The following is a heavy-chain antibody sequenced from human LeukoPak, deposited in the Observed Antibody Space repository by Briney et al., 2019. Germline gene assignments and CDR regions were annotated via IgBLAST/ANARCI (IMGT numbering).Heavy chain of an antibody. Sequence: PGGSLRLSCAGSGFILSDYYMDGVRQAPGKGLEWIGRSRNKANSYTTEYAASVKGRFTTSRDGSETLVYLQMNSLKTEDTAVYYCVRVDNYGNFFDYWSRGTLVTVSS. V-gene: IGHV3-72*01. J-gene: IGHJ4*02. CDR3: VRVDNYGNFFDY. CDR1: GFILSDYY. CDR2: SRNKANSYTT. D-gene: IGHD3-16*01.